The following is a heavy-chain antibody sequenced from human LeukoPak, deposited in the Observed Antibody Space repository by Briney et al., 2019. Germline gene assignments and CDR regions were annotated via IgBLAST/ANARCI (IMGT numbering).Heavy chain of an antibody. CDR2: FHYSGST. CDR3: ARDFPSNYDSSGHDY. D-gene: IGHD3-22*01. J-gene: IGHJ4*02. V-gene: IGHV4-39*07. Sequence: PSETLSLTCSVSGGSISSSSYYWGWIRQPPGKGLEWIGTFHYSGSTYYNPSLKSRVTISVDTSKNQFSLKLSSVTAADTAVYYCARDFPSNYDSSGHDYWGQGTLVTVSS. CDR1: GGSISSSSYY.